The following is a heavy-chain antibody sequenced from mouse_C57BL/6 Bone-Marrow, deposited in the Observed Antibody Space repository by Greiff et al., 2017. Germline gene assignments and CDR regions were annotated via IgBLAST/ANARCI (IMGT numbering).Heavy chain of an antibody. V-gene: IGHV1-59*01. CDR3: ASGDL. CDR2: IDPSDSYT. Sequence: QVQLQHPGAELVRPGTSVKLSCKASGYTFTSYWMHWVKQRPGQGLEWIGVIDPSDSYTNYNQKFKGKATLTVDTSSSTAYMQLSSLTSEDSAVYYCASGDLWGQGTTLTVSS. CDR1: GYTFTSYW. D-gene: IGHD3-3*01. J-gene: IGHJ2*01.